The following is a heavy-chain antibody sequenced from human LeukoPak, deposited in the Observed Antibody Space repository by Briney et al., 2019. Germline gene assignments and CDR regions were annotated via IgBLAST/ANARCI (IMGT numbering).Heavy chain of an antibody. V-gene: IGHV1-46*01. CDR2: INPSGGST. CDR3: AREDVVLVDAVRYYYYGMDV. Sequence: ASVKVSCKASGYNLISYYMHWVRQAPGQGLEWMGIINPSGGSTSYAQKFQDRVTMTRDTSTSTVYMELSSLKTEDTAVYYCAREDVVLVDAVRYYYYGMDVWGQGTTVTVSS. D-gene: IGHD2-8*01. J-gene: IGHJ6*02. CDR1: GYNLISYY.